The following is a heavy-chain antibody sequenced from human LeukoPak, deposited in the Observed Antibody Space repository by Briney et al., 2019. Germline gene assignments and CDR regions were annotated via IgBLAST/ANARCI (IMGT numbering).Heavy chain of an antibody. J-gene: IGHJ4*02. Sequence: GGSLRLSCAASGFTFSSYSMNWVRQAPGKGLEWVSVISSSSSYIYYADSVEGRFTISRDNAKNSLYLQMNSLRAEDTAVYYCARAGNYRFDYWGQGTLVTVSS. D-gene: IGHD1-7*01. V-gene: IGHV3-21*01. CDR2: ISSSSSYI. CDR3: ARAGNYRFDY. CDR1: GFTFSSYS.